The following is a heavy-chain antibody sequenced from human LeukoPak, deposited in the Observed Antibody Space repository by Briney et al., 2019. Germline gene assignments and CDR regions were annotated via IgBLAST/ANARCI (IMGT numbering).Heavy chain of an antibody. Sequence: GGSLRLSCAASGFTLSSYAMSWVRQAPGKGLQWVSAISSSGSTTQYVDSVKGRFTISRDNSKNTLYLQMNSLRAEDTAVYHCASLYADGFDIWGQGTMVTVSS. D-gene: IGHD2-8*01. CDR3: ASLYADGFDI. CDR2: ISSSGSTT. V-gene: IGHV3-23*01. J-gene: IGHJ3*02. CDR1: GFTLSSYA.